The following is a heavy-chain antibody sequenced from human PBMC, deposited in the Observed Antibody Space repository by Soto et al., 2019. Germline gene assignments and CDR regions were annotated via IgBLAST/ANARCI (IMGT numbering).Heavy chain of an antibody. J-gene: IGHJ4*02. CDR3: AHKRDVSRGFKY. D-gene: IGHD3-10*01. V-gene: IGHV2-5*02. Sequence: QITLKESGPTLVKPTQTLTLTCTFSGFSFSINGVAVGWIRQPPGQALEWLALIYWDDDQRYNPSLKNRLTITKDPTRNPVVLTITNMDPVDTATYYCAHKRDVSRGFKYWGQGTLVTVSS. CDR2: IYWDDDQ. CDR1: GFSFSINGVA.